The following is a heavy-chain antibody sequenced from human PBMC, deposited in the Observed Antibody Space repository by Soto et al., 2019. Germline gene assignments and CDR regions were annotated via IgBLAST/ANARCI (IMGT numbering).Heavy chain of an antibody. CDR1: GGSFSGYY. CDR2: INHSGST. CDR3: AGITMVRGVISQHR. Sequence: PSETLSLTCAVYGGSFSGYYWSWIRQPPGKGLEWIGEINHSGSTNYNPSLKSRVTISVDTSKNQFSLKLSSVTAADTAVYYCAGITMVRGVISQHRWGQGTLVTVSS. J-gene: IGHJ4*02. D-gene: IGHD3-10*01. V-gene: IGHV4-34*01.